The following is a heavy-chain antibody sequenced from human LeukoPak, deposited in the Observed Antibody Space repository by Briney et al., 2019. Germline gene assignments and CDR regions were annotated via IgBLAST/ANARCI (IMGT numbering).Heavy chain of an antibody. Sequence: GGSLRLSCAASGFSLTSNGMHWVRQAPGKGLEWVAVISYDGSNKYYADSVKGRFTISRDNSKNTLYLQMNSLRAEDTALYYCAKGDSGYYTFFDYWGQGTLVTVSS. CDR1: GFSLTSNG. CDR3: AKGDSGYYTFFDY. CDR2: ISYDGSNK. D-gene: IGHD3-22*01. J-gene: IGHJ4*02. V-gene: IGHV3-30*18.